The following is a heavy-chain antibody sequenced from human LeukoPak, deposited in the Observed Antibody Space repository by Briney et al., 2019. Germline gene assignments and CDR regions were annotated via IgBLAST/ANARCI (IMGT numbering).Heavy chain of an antibody. D-gene: IGHD3-22*01. Sequence: GGSLRLSCAVSGFTFSSYGMHWVLQAPGKGLEWVAVISYDGSNKYYAESVKGRFTISRDNSKNTLYLQMNSLRAEDTAVYYCASSQRGYYDSSGLGIWGQGTMVTVSS. CDR2: ISYDGSNK. CDR3: ASSQRGYYDSSGLGI. J-gene: IGHJ3*02. V-gene: IGHV3-30*19. CDR1: GFTFSSYG.